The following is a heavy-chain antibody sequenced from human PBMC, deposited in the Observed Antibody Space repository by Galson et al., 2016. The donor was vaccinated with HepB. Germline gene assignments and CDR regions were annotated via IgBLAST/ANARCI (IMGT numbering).Heavy chain of an antibody. CDR3: GRDDNTGSPNWLAP. V-gene: IGHV3-7*03. CDR2: IKDDGSER. CDR1: GFTFSGYW. D-gene: IGHD1-26*01. J-gene: IGHJ5*02. Sequence: SLRLSCAASGFTFSGYWMTWVRQPPGKGLEWVANIKDDGSERYYVESVKGRFTISRDNTKNVLYLQMSGLRAEDTAVYYCGRDDNTGSPNWLAPWGQGTLVTVSS.